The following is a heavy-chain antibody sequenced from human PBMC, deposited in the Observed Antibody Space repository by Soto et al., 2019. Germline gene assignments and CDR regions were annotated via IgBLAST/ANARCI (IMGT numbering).Heavy chain of an antibody. Sequence: SETLSLTCTVSGGSISSHFWSWIRQPVGKGLEWIGRVYVSGSTNYNPSLKSRVTMSVDASKTQFSLRPTSVTAADTAVYYCAREVALLRGVMIGYNWFDPWGQGTLVTVSS. CDR1: GGSISSHF. CDR3: AREVALLRGVMIGYNWFDP. V-gene: IGHV4-4*07. CDR2: VYVSGST. D-gene: IGHD3-10*01. J-gene: IGHJ5*02.